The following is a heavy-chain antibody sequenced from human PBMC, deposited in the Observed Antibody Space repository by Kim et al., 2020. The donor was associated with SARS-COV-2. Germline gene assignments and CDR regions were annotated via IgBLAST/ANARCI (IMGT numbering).Heavy chain of an antibody. CDR2: IYPSGTT. J-gene: IGHJ3*01. CDR3: ARHVTGADAFDV. Sequence: SETLSLTCVVSGDSISRSNWWSWVRQSPGKGLEWIGEIYPSGTTNYNPPLRSRVSISLDKSRNQFSLRLYSATAADTAMYYCARHVTGADAFDVWGLGTMVVASS. V-gene: IGHV4-4*02. D-gene: IGHD3-9*01. CDR1: GDSISRSNW.